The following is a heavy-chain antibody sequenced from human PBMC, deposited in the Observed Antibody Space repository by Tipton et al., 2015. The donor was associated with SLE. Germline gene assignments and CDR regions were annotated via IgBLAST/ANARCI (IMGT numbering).Heavy chain of an antibody. Sequence: GSLRLSCAASGFTFSSYWMHWVRQAPGKGLEWVSSITSSSSYIYYADSVKGRFTISRDNSKNMLYLQMNSLRVEDTAVYYCAKGGTGKFDYWGQGTLVTVSS. V-gene: IGHV3-21*04. J-gene: IGHJ4*02. CDR2: ITSSSSYI. CDR3: AKGGTGKFDY. D-gene: IGHD7-27*01. CDR1: GFTFSSYW.